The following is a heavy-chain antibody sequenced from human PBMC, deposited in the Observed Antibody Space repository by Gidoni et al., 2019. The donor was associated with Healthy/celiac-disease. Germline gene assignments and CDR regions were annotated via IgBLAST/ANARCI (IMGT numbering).Heavy chain of an antibody. J-gene: IGHJ4*02. Sequence: QVQLQQWCAGLLKPSETLSLTCALDGGSFSGDYWSWSPQPPGKGLEWIGELNHSGSTNNNPSLKSRFTISVNTSKNQFSLKLSSVTAADTAVYYCARAFWSGSGCFDYWGQGTLVTVSS. CDR3: ARAFWSGSGCFDY. CDR2: LNHSGST. D-gene: IGHD3-3*01. CDR1: GGSFSGDY. V-gene: IGHV4-34*01.